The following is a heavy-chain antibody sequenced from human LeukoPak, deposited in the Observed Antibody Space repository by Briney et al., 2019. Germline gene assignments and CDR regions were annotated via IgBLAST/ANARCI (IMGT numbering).Heavy chain of an antibody. V-gene: IGHV3-64D*06. CDR2: ISSNGGST. Sequence: PGGSLRLSCSASGVTFSMYAMHWLRQAPGKGLEYVSGISSNGGSTYYADSVKGRFTISRDNSKNTLYLQMSSLRAEDTPVYYCVKSGSYYNEPYYFDYWGQGTLVTVSS. D-gene: IGHD3-10*01. J-gene: IGHJ4*02. CDR1: GVTFSMYA. CDR3: VKSGSYYNEPYYFDY.